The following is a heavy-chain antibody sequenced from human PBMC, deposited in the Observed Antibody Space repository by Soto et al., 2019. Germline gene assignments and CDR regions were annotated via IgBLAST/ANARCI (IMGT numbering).Heavy chain of an antibody. D-gene: IGHD4-4*01. CDR2: ISYDGNNK. CDR1: GFTFSTYG. J-gene: IGHJ4*02. Sequence: GGSLRLSCAASGFTFSTYGMHWVRQAPGKGLEWVAVISYDGNNKYYVDSVKGRFTISRDNSKNILYLQMNSLRAEDTAVYYCAKGNHVTFPLCDYWGQGTLVTVSS. CDR3: AKGNHVTFPLCDY. V-gene: IGHV3-30*18.